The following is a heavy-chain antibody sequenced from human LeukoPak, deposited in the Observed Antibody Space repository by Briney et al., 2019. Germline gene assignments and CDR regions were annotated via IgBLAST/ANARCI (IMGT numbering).Heavy chain of an antibody. J-gene: IGHJ4*02. CDR3: APSPNWPTFYFDY. CDR2: INPNSGVT. CDR1: GYTFTGYN. Sequence: ASVKVSCKASGYTFTGYNMHWVRQPPGPGLEWMGWINPNSGVTNYAQKFQGRVTMTRDTSINTAYMDLSRLRSDDTAVYYCAPSPNWPTFYFDYWGQGTLVTVSP. V-gene: IGHV1-2*02. D-gene: IGHD7-27*01.